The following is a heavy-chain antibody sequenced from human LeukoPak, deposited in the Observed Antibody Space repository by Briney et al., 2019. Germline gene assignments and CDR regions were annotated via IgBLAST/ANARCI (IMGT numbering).Heavy chain of an antibody. J-gene: IGHJ4*02. V-gene: IGHV3-64*01. CDR3: ARDGSNWDFDY. CDR1: GFAFSGFP. Sequence: GGSLRLSCAASGFAFSGFPMHCVRQAPGKGLEHLSGISANGGRTYYANTVKGRFTISRDNSKNTLYLQMGSLRPEDMAVYYCARDGSNWDFDYWGQGTLVTVSS. CDR2: ISANGGRT. D-gene: IGHD6-13*01.